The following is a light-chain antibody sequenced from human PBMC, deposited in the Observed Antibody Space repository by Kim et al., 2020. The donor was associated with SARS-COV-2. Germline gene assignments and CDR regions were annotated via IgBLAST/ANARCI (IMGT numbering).Light chain of an antibody. V-gene: IGLV1-44*01. CDR1: RSNIGSNT. CDR2: TNN. J-gene: IGLJ2*01. CDR3: AAWDDSLNGVI. Sequence: ELTQPPSASGTPGQRVTISCSGSRSNIGSNTVNWYQQLPGTAPKLLIHTNNYRPSGVPNRFSGSKSSTSASLAISGLQSEDEADYYCAAWDDSLNGVIFGGGTQLTVL.